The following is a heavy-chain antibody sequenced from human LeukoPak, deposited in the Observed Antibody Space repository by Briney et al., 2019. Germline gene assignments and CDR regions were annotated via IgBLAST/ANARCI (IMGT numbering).Heavy chain of an antibody. J-gene: IGHJ6*02. D-gene: IGHD3-3*01. V-gene: IGHV3-11*01. CDR3: ARGYRSYDFWSGYPHYGMDV. Sequence: GGALRLSCAASGFTFSDYYMSWIRQAPGKGLGWVSYISSSGSTIYYADSVKGRFTISRDNAKNSLYLQMNSLRAEDTAVYYCARGYRSYDFWSGYPHYGMDVWGQGPTVTVSS. CDR1: GFTFSDYY. CDR2: ISSSGSTI.